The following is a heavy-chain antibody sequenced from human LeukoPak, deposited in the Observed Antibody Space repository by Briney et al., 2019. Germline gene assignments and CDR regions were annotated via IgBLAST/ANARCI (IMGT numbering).Heavy chain of an antibody. CDR3: ASHSSRFGYYYYGMDV. Sequence: SQTLSLTCALSGDSVSSNSAAWNWIRQSPSRGLEWLGRTYYRSKWYNDYAVSVKSRITINPDTSKNQFSLQLNSVTPEDTAVYYCASHSSRFGYYYYGMDVWSQGTTVTVSS. CDR2: TYYRSKWYN. D-gene: IGHD3-10*01. V-gene: IGHV6-1*01. CDR1: GDSVSSNSAA. J-gene: IGHJ6*02.